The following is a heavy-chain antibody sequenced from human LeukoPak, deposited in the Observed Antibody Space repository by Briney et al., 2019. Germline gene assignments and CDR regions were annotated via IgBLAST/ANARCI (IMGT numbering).Heavy chain of an antibody. Sequence: SQTLSLTCTVSGVSISSGGYYWSWIRQHPGKGLEWIGYIYYSGSTYYNPSLKSRVIISVDTSKIQFSLKLSSVTDTAVYYCARARRDGYNYFDYWGQGALVTVSS. CDR1: GVSISSGGYY. V-gene: IGHV4-31*03. D-gene: IGHD5-24*01. CDR3: ARARRDGYNYFDY. CDR2: IYYSGST. J-gene: IGHJ4*02.